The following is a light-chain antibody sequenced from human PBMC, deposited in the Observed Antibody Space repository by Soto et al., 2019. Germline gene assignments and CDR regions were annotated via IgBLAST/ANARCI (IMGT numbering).Light chain of an antibody. J-gene: IGKJ3*01. V-gene: IGKV1-33*01. CDR2: GAS. CDR1: QDISTS. Sequence: DIQMTQSPSSLSASVGARVSITCQASQDISTSLSWFQHKPGRAPKLLIYGASYLESGVPSRFRGGGSGTNFTFTFTSLQPEDIATYYCQHYNNLPPFTFGPGTIVDI. CDR3: QHYNNLPPFT.